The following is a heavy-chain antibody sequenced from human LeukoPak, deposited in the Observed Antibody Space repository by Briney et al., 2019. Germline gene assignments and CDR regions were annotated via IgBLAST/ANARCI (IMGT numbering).Heavy chain of an antibody. Sequence: ASVKVSCKASGYTFTGSYLHWVRQAPGQGLEWMGWINPNSGDTNSAQRFQGRVTMTRDTSISTAYMDLSRLRSDDTAVYYCARDRGSSWYVDYWGQGTLVTVSS. CDR2: INPNSGDT. CDR3: ARDRGSSWYVDY. V-gene: IGHV1-2*02. J-gene: IGHJ4*02. D-gene: IGHD6-13*01. CDR1: GYTFTGSY.